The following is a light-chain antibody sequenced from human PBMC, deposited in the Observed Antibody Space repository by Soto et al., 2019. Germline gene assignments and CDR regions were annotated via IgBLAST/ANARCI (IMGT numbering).Light chain of an antibody. Sequence: HSVLTKPASVSGLPGQSSTISCTRTSSDVGSYNLVSWYQQHPGKAPKLMIYEVSKRPSGVSNRFSGSKSGNTASLTISGLQAEDEADYYCCSYAGSSTSYVFGTGTRSPS. CDR1: SSDVGSYNL. J-gene: IGLJ1*01. V-gene: IGLV2-23*02. CDR2: EVS. CDR3: CSYAGSSTSYV.